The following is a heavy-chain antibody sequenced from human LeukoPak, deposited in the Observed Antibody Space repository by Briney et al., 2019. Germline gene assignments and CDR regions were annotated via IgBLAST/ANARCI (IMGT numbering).Heavy chain of an antibody. CDR3: AKDSSVAGVKDWFDT. V-gene: IGHV3-23*01. CDR1: GFIFSSYA. Sequence: GGSLRLSCVASGFIFSSYAMSWVRQAPGKGLEWVSSISGSGGSTYYADSVKGRFTISRDNSKNTLYLQTNSLRAEDTAVYYCAKDSSVAGVKDWFDTWGQGTLGTVSS. J-gene: IGHJ5*02. D-gene: IGHD6-19*01. CDR2: ISGSGGST.